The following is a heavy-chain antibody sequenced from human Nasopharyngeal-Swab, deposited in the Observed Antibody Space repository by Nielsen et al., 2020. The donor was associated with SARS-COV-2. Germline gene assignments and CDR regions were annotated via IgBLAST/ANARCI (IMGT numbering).Heavy chain of an antibody. Sequence: GSLRLSCAASGFTFSSYAMHWVRQAPGKGLEWVAVISYDGSNKYYADSVKGRFTISRDNSKNTLYLQMNSLRAEDTAVYYCARVGLLELGFYWYFDLWGRGTLVTVSS. J-gene: IGHJ2*01. CDR3: ARVGLLELGFYWYFDL. D-gene: IGHD2-21*02. CDR2: ISYDGSNK. V-gene: IGHV3-30-3*01. CDR1: GFTFSSYA.